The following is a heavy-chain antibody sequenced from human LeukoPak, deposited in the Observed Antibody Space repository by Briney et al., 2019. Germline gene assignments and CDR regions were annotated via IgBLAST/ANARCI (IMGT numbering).Heavy chain of an antibody. CDR3: ARHFKPEYGGYAFWGMDV. CDR2: IYYSGST. Sequence: SETLSLTCTVSGGSISSYYWSWIRQPPGKGLEWIGYIYYSGSTNYNPSLKSRVTISVDTSKNQFSLKLSSVTAADTAVYYCARHFKPEYGGYAFWGMDVWGQGTMVTVSS. J-gene: IGHJ6*02. D-gene: IGHD5-12*01. CDR1: GGSISSYY. V-gene: IGHV4-59*08.